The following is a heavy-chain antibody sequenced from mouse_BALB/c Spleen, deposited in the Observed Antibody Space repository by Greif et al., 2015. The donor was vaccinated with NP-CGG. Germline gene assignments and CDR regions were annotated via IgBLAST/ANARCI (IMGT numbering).Heavy chain of an antibody. CDR1: GFTFSSYT. J-gene: IGHJ4*01. CDR2: ISNGGGST. D-gene: IGHD2-3*01. Sequence: DVMLVESGGGLVQPGGSLKLSCAASGFTFSSYTMSWVRQTPEKRLEWVAYISNGGGSTYYPDTVKGRFTISRDNAKNTLYLQMSSLKSEDTAMYYCARHGWGRSYAMDYWGQGTSVTVSS. CDR3: ARHGWGRSYAMDY. V-gene: IGHV5-12-2*01.